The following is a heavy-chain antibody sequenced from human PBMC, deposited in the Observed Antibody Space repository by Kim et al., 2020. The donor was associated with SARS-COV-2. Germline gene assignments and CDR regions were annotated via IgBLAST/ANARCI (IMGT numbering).Heavy chain of an antibody. V-gene: IGHV4-4*02. J-gene: IGHJ4*02. CDR3: ASPSGWSSGVDY. Sequence: NYNPSLKCRVTISVDKSTNQSSLRLSSVTAADTAVYYGASPSGWSSGVDYWGQGTLVTVSS. D-gene: IGHD6-19*01.